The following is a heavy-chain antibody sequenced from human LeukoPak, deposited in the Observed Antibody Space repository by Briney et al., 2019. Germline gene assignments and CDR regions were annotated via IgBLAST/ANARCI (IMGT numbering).Heavy chain of an antibody. V-gene: IGHV4-39*01. CDR3: VRHIWNNSPDDTFDI. J-gene: IGHJ3*02. CDR2: IYYSGST. Sequence: PSETLSLTCAVSGGSISSSSHYWGWIRQPPGKGLEWIGSIYYSGSTYYNPSLKSRVTISVDTSKNQFSLKVTSVTAADTAVYHCVRHIWNNSPDDTFDIWSQGTMVTVSS. CDR1: GGSISSSSHY. D-gene: IGHD1/OR15-1a*01.